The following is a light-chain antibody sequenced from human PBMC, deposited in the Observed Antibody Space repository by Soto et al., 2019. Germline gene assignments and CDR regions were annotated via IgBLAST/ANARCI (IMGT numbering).Light chain of an antibody. Sequence: EIVIPQSTATLSVSPGERATLSCRASQSVSRNLAWYQQKPGQAPRLLIYGASTRATGIPARFSGSGSGTECTLTIISLQSEDVAVFYCQQYNNWPPITFGQGTRLDIK. J-gene: IGKJ5*01. CDR3: QQYNNWPPIT. CDR1: QSVSRN. V-gene: IGKV3-15*01. CDR2: GAS.